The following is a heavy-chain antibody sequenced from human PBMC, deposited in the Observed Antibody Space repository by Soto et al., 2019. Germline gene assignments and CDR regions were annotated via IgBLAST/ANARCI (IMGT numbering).Heavy chain of an antibody. J-gene: IGHJ5*02. CDR1: GYTFTGYY. D-gene: IGHD3-3*01. CDR3: ARAPVFGVVTQLSPWFDP. CDR2: INPNSGGT. Sequence: ASVKVSCKASGYTFTGYYMHWVRQAPGQGLEWMGWINPNSGGTNYAQKLQGWVTMTRDTSISTAYMELSRLRSDDTAVYYCARAPVFGVVTQLSPWFDPWGQGTLVTVSS. V-gene: IGHV1-2*04.